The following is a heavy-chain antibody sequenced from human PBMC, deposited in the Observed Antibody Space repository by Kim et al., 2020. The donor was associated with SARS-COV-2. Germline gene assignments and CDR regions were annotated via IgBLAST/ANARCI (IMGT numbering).Heavy chain of an antibody. J-gene: IGHJ6*02. V-gene: IGHV3-7*03. CDR1: GFTFSTYW. CDR2: IRQEGSEK. D-gene: IGHD3-9*01. Sequence: GGSLRLSCAASGFTFSTYWMNWVRQAPGKGLALVANIRQEGSEKSYVDSVRGRFTISRDNAKNSLYLQMNSLRVDDTAIYYCANGPILNYYYYAVDVWGQGTTVTVSS. CDR3: ANGPILNYYYYAVDV.